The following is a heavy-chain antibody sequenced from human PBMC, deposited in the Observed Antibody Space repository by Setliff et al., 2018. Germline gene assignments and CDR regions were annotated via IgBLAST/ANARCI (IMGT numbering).Heavy chain of an antibody. CDR3: TSAKLERRTGHHYYMDV. D-gene: IGHD1-1*01. J-gene: IGHJ6*03. CDR1: GFTFNDYG. Sequence: GGSLRLSCKTSGFTFNDYGIQWVRQAPGKGLEWVASDRGYYKYYADSVRGRLTFSRDDSKNTLYLQMNNLKTEDTATYYCTSAKLERRTGHHYYMDVWGKGTTVTVSS. CDR2: SDRGYYK. V-gene: IGHV3-30*12.